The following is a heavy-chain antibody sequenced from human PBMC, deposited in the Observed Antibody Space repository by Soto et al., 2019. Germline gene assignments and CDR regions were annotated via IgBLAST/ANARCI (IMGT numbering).Heavy chain of an antibody. CDR1: GYTFTSYG. Sequence: QVPLVQSGAEVKKPGASVKVSCKASGYTFTSYGISWVRQAPGQGLEWMGWISAYNGNTNYAQKLQGRVTMTTDTSTSTAYMELRSLRSDDTAVYYCARVLRYFDWLEAEAFDIWGQGTMVTVSS. CDR2: ISAYNGNT. CDR3: ARVLRYFDWLEAEAFDI. D-gene: IGHD3-9*01. V-gene: IGHV1-18*01. J-gene: IGHJ3*02.